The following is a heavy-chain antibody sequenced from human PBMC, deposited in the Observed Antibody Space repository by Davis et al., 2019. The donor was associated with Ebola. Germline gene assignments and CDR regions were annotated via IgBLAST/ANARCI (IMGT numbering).Heavy chain of an antibody. J-gene: IGHJ6*02. D-gene: IGHD1-26*01. V-gene: IGHV4-4*02. CDR2: IYHSGST. Sequence: SETLSLTCAVSGGSISSSNWWSWVRQPPGKGLEWIGEIYHSGSTNYNPSLKSRVTISVDTSKNQFSLKLSSVTAADTAVYYCARGQVGATHGHYYYYGMDVWGQGTTVTVSS. CDR3: ARGQVGATHGHYYYYGMDV. CDR1: GGSISSSNW.